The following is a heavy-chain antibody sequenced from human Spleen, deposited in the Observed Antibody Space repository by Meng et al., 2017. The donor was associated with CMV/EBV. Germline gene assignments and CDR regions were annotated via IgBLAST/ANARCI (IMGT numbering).Heavy chain of an antibody. Sequence: ETLSLTCAASGFTFSSYSMNWVRQAPGKGLEWVSSISSSSSYIYYADSVKGRFTISRDNAKNSLYLQMNSLRAEDTAVYYCARDLDGDYFDYWGQGTLVTSPQ. V-gene: IGHV3-21*01. CDR1: GFTFSSYS. J-gene: IGHJ4*02. CDR2: ISSSSSYI. CDR3: ARDLDGDYFDY. D-gene: IGHD4-17*01.